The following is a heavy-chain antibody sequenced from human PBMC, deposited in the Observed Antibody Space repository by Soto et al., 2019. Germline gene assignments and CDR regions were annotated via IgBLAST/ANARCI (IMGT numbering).Heavy chain of an antibody. D-gene: IGHD3-16*01. CDR2: IYRSGST. CDR3: ARTLDYGHMDV. CDR1: GDSVRNQY. V-gene: IGHV4-4*09. J-gene: IGHJ6*03. Sequence: PSETLSLTCTVSGDSVRNQYWSWIRRPPGRGLEWIGYIYRSGSTKYNPSLKSRLTISVDTSKNQFSLKLSSVTAADTAVYYCARTLDYGHMDVWGKGTXVTVSS.